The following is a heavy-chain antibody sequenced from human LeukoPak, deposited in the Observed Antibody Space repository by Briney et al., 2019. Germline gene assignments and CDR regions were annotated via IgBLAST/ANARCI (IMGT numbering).Heavy chain of an antibody. V-gene: IGHV3-48*03. Sequence: GGSLILSCAASGFTFSTYEMNWVRQAPGKGLEWVSYISSSGSTIYYADSVKGRFTISRDNAKNSLYLQMNSQRVEDTAVYYCARRGLYFDYWGQGTLVTVSS. J-gene: IGHJ4*02. CDR2: ISSSGSTI. CDR3: ARRGLYFDY. D-gene: IGHD3-10*01. CDR1: GFTFSTYE.